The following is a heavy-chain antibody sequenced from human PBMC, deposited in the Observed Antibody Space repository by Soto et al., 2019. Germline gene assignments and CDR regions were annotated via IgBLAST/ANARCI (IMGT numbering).Heavy chain of an antibody. D-gene: IGHD3-22*01. CDR1: GGSISSYY. V-gene: IGHV4-59*01. CDR3: ACGTMIVGALFDY. J-gene: IGHJ4*02. Sequence: QVQLQESGPGLVKPSETLSLTCTVSGGSISSYYWSWIRQPPGKGLEWIGYIYYSGSTNYNPSLKSRVTISADTSKNQFSLKLSSVTAADTAVYYCACGTMIVGALFDYWGQGTLVTVSS. CDR2: IYYSGST.